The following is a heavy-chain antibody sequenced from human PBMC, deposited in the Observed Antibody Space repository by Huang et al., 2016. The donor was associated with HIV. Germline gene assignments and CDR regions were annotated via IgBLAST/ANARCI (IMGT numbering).Heavy chain of an antibody. CDR3: AMSLRYQYDSRSYWGRYFDY. CDR2: IIPLFRAP. CDR1: GGSFSDQI. Sequence: QVQLEQSGPAVRKPGSSVQVSCQASGGSFSDQIISWVRQAPGQRFAWMGGIIPLFRAPAYAQEFKGRVTVTADESTATIYMELNSLTSEDTAVYYCAMSLRYQYDSRSYWGRYFDYWGQGTLVTVSS. V-gene: IGHV1-69*01. J-gene: IGHJ4*02. D-gene: IGHD3-16*01.